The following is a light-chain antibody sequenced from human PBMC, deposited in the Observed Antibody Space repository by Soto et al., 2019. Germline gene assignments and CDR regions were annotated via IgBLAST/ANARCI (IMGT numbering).Light chain of an antibody. Sequence: DIQMTQSPSTLSASVGDRVTITCRASQSISSWLAWYQQKPGKAPKLLIYDASSLESGVPSRFSGSGSGTEFTLTISSLQPDDFPTYYCQQYNSYRTLGQGTKVDIK. V-gene: IGKV1-5*01. CDR3: QQYNSYRT. CDR1: QSISSW. CDR2: DAS. J-gene: IGKJ1*01.